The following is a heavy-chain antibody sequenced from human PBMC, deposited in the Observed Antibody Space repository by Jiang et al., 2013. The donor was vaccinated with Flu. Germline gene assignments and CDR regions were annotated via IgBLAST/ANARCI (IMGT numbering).Heavy chain of an antibody. CDR2: INPSGGST. CDR3: ARGVDVWGSYRFPPYDY. V-gene: IGHV1-46*01. CDR1: GYTFTSYY. J-gene: IGHJ4*02. D-gene: IGHD3-16*02. Sequence: SGAEVKKPGASVKVSCKASGYTFTSYYMHWVRQAPGQGLEWMGIINPSGGSTSYAQKFQGRVTMTRDTSTSTVYMELSSLRSEDTAVYYCARGVDVWGSYRFPPYDYWGQGTLVTVSS.